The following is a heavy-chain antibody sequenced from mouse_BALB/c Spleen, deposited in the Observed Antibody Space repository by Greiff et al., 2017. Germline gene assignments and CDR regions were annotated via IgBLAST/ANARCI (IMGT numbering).Heavy chain of an antibody. CDR3: ARLENWGYAMDY. D-gene: IGHD4-1*01. J-gene: IGHJ4*01. CDR2: IAPGSGST. Sequence: DLVKPGASVKLSCKASGYTFTSYWINWIKQRPGQGLEWIGRIAPGSGSTYYNEMFKGKATLTVDTSSSTAYIQLSSLSSEDSAVYFCARLENWGYAMDYWGQGTSVTVSS. CDR1: GYTFTSYW. V-gene: IGHV1S41*01.